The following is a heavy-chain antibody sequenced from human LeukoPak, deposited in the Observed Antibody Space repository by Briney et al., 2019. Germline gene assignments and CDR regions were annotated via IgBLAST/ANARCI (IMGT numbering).Heavy chain of an antibody. CDR2: IKSKTDGETT. CDR1: GFTFANAW. J-gene: IGHJ4*02. CDR3: AKDIEYSSGWTGAFDY. Sequence: PGGSLRLSCAASGFTFANAWMSWVRQAPGKGLECVGRIKSKTDGETTDYAAPVKGRFTISRDDSKNMLYLQMNSLKSEDTAVYYCAKDIEYSSGWTGAFDYWGQGTLVTVSS. D-gene: IGHD6-19*01. V-gene: IGHV3-15*01.